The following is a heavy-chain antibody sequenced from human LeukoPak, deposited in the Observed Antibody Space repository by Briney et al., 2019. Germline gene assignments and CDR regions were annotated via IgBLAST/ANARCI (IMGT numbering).Heavy chain of an antibody. CDR3: AKWGYYNSGVSHPPPSFDY. D-gene: IGHD3-22*01. J-gene: IGHJ4*02. V-gene: IGHV3-30*18. Sequence: PGRSLRLSCATSGFTFSSYGMHWVRQAPGKGLEWVAVISYDGSNKYYADSVKGRFTISRDNSKNTLYLQMNSLRAEDTAVYYCAKWGYYNSGVSHPPPSFDYGGRGPLVPVPS. CDR2: ISYDGSNK. CDR1: GFTFSSYG.